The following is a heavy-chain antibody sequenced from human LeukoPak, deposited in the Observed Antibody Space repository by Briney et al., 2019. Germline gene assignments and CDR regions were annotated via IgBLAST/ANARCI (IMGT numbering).Heavy chain of an antibody. CDR2: IRYDGSNK. J-gene: IGHJ4*02. CDR3: AKDRRCQLLHFDY. V-gene: IGHV3-30*02. Sequence: GGSLRLSCAASGFTFSSYGMHWVRQAPGKGLEWVAFIRYDGSNKYYADSVKGRFTISRDNSKNTLYLQMNSLRAEDTAVYYCAKDRRCQLLHFDYWGQGTLVTVSS. CDR1: GFTFSSYG. D-gene: IGHD2-2*01.